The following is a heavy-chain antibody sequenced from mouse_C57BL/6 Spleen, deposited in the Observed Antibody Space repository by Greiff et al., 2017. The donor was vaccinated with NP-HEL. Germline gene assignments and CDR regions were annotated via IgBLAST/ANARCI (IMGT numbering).Heavy chain of an antibody. D-gene: IGHD1-1*01. CDR1: GYSITSGYY. CDR3: AREDGSSWDYFDY. V-gene: IGHV3-6*01. CDR2: ITYDGSN. J-gene: IGHJ2*01. Sequence: EVKLVESGPGLVKPSQSLSLTCSVTGYSITSGYYWNWIRQSPGNKLEWMGYITYDGSNNYNPSLKNRISITGDTSKNQFFLKLNSVTTEDTATYYCAREDGSSWDYFDYWGQGTTLTVSS.